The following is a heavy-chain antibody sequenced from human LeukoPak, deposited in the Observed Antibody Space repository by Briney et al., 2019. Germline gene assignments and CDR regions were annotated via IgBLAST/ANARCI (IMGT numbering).Heavy chain of an antibody. J-gene: IGHJ3*02. V-gene: IGHV1-69*05. D-gene: IGHD3-22*01. CDR2: IIPIFGTA. CDR3: ARDQRAGYPYYYDSSGYIDAFDI. CDR1: GGTFSSYA. Sequence: GSSVKVSCKASGGTFSSYAISWVRQAPGQGLEWMGGIIPIFGTANYAQKFQGRVTITTDESTSTAYMELSSLRSEDTAVYYCARDQRAGYPYYYDSSGYIDAFDIWGRGTMVTVSS.